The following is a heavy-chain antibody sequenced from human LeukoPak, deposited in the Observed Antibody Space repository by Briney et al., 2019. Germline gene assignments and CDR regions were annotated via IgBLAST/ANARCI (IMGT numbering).Heavy chain of an antibody. J-gene: IGHJ5*02. Sequence: PSETLSVTCTASGVSISSSTYYWSWIRQPPGKGLEWIGEINHIGSTNYNPSLKSRVTISVDTSKNQFSLKLSSVTAADTAVYYCASRTCILTGLNWFDPWGQGTLVTVSS. CDR2: INHIGST. CDR3: ASRTCILTGLNWFDP. D-gene: IGHD3-9*01. CDR1: GVSISSSTYY. V-gene: IGHV4-39*07.